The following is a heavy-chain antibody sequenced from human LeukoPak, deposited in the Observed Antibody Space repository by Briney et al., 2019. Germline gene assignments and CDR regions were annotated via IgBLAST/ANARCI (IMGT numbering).Heavy chain of an antibody. D-gene: IGHD6-13*01. CDR1: GGSISSSSYY. CDR2: IYYSGST. Sequence: SETLSLTCTVSGGSISSSSYYWGWLRQPPGKGLEWIGSIYYSGSTYYNPSLKSRVTISVDTPKHQSSLKLSSVTAADTAVYYCASVPGQQLVLKQTNDAFDIWGQGTMVTVSS. CDR3: ASVPGQQLVLKQTNDAFDI. V-gene: IGHV4-39*01. J-gene: IGHJ3*02.